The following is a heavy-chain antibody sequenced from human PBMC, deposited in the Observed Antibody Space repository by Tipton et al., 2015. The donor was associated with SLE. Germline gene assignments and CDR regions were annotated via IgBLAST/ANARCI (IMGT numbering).Heavy chain of an antibody. V-gene: IGHV3-21*04. D-gene: IGHD4/OR15-4a*01. Sequence: SLRLSCAASGFTFSSYSMNWVRQAPGKGLEWVSSISSSSSYIYYADSVKGRFTISRDNAKNSLYLQMNSLRGEDTAVYYCARGYDYGATVDVWGQGTMVTVSS. CDR1: GFTFSSYS. CDR2: ISSSSSYI. J-gene: IGHJ3*01. CDR3: ARGYDYGATVDV.